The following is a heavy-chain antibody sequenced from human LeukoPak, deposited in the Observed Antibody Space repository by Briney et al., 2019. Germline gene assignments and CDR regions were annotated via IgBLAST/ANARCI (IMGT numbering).Heavy chain of an antibody. Sequence: GGSLRLSCAASGFTFSSYSMNWVRQAPGKGLEWVSSISSSSSYIYYADSVKGRCTISRDNAKNSLYLQMNSLRAEDTAVYYCARDPKNRGYCSSTSCYEVDYWGQGTLVTVSS. V-gene: IGHV3-21*01. CDR2: ISSSSSYI. J-gene: IGHJ4*02. CDR1: GFTFSSYS. CDR3: ARDPKNRGYCSSTSCYEVDY. D-gene: IGHD2-2*01.